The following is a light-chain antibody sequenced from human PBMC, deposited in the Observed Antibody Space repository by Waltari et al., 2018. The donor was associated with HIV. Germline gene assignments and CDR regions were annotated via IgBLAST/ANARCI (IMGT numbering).Light chain of an antibody. CDR1: FSDVGSYNL. Sequence: QSALTQPASVSGSPGQSITLSCTGTFSDVGSYNLVYWYQQHPGEAPKLMIYEVTKRPSGISSRFSGSKSGNTASLTISGLQAEDEANYYCCSYAGSRIHVIFGGGTKLTVL. CDR3: CSYAGSRIHVI. V-gene: IGLV2-23*02. J-gene: IGLJ2*01. CDR2: EVT.